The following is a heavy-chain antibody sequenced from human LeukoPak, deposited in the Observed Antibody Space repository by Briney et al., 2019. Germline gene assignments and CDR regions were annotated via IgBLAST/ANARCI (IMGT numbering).Heavy chain of an antibody. CDR3: ARESNYYDSSGYYSEAFDI. V-gene: IGHV4-4*02. CDR1: GGSISSSNW. D-gene: IGHD3-22*01. J-gene: IGHJ3*02. CDR2: IYYSGST. Sequence: SETLSLTCAVSGGSISSSNWWSWVRQPPGKGLEWIGYIYYSGSTNYNPSLKSRVTISVDTSKNQFSLKLSSVTAADTAVYYCARESNYYDSSGYYSEAFDIWGQGTMVTVSS.